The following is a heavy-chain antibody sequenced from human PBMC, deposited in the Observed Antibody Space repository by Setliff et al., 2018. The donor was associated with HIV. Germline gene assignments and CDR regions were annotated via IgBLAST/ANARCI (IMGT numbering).Heavy chain of an antibody. J-gene: IGHJ5*02. V-gene: IGHV3-7*03. CDR2: IDEDGNEK. D-gene: IGHD2-21*01. CDR3: AKGVKWLAP. CDR1: GFAFSGFW. Sequence: GSLRLSCAASGFAFSGFWMSWARQAPGKGLEWVANIDEDGNEKYYVGSVKGRFTISRDNAKNSLFLHMNSLRADDTAVYYCAKGVKWLAPWGRGTLVTVSS.